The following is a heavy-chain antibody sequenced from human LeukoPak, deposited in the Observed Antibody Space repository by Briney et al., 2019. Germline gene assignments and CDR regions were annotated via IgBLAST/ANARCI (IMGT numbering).Heavy chain of an antibody. J-gene: IGHJ3*02. CDR2: ISSSSSYI. D-gene: IGHD3-10*01. CDR1: GFTFSDYY. Sequence: GGSLRLSCAASGFTFSDYYMSWIRQAPGKGLEWVSSISSSSSYIYYADSVKGRFTISRDNAKNSLYLQMNSLRAEDTAVYYCARERYYGSGSYHPTDAFDIWGQGTMVTVSS. V-gene: IGHV3-11*06. CDR3: ARERYYGSGSYHPTDAFDI.